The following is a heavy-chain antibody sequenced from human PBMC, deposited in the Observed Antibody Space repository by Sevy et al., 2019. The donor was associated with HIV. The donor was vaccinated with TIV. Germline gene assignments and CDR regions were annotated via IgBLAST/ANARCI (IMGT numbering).Heavy chain of an antibody. Sequence: GGSLRLSCAASGFTFSSYWMSWVRQAPGKGLEWVANIKQDGSEKYYVDSVKGRFTISRDNAKKSLYLQMNSLRAEDTAVYYCARDHTYYDILTGYLQRNYYYYGMDVWGQGTTVTVSS. V-gene: IGHV3-7*01. CDR1: GFTFSSYW. D-gene: IGHD3-9*01. J-gene: IGHJ6*02. CDR3: ARDHTYYDILTGYLQRNYYYYGMDV. CDR2: IKQDGSEK.